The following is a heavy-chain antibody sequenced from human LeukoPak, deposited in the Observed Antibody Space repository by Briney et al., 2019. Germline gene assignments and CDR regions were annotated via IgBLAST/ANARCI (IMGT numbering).Heavy chain of an antibody. J-gene: IGHJ4*02. CDR2: ISTYDGDT. D-gene: IGHD2-15*01. Sequence: ASVKVSCKASGYCFTRYGITWVRQAPGQGLEWMGWISTYDGDTYYAQKFQGRVTMTRDTSTSTAYMELRGLRSDDTALYYCARDVLNRCIGGICPIDDWGQGTLVTVSS. V-gene: IGHV1-18*04. CDR3: ARDVLNRCIGGICPIDD. CDR1: GYCFTRYG.